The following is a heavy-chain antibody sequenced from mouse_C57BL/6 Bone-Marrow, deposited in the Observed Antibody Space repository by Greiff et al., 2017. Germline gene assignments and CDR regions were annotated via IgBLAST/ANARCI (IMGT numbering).Heavy chain of an antibody. V-gene: IGHV5-6*01. J-gene: IGHJ2*01. CDR1: GFTFSSYG. CDR3: ARQRTGYYFDY. CDR2: ISSGGSYT. Sequence: EVQLVESGGDLVKPGGSPKLSCAASGFTFSSYGMSWVRQTPDKRLEWVATISSGGSYTYYPDSVKGRFTISRDNAKNTLYLQMSSLKSEDTAMYYCARQRTGYYFDYWGQGTTLTVSS. D-gene: IGHD4-1*01.